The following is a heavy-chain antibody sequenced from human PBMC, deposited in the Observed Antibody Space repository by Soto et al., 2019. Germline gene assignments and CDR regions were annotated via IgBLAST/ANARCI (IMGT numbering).Heavy chain of an antibody. V-gene: IGHV3-7*03. Sequence: PGGSLRLSCAASGFTFSSYWMSWVRQAPGKGLEWVANIKQDGSEKYYVDSVKGRFTISRDNAKNSLYLQMNSLRAEDTAVYYCARDHGTYYDFWSGSAPRWFDPWGQGTLVTVSS. J-gene: IGHJ5*02. CDR2: IKQDGSEK. CDR3: ARDHGTYYDFWSGSAPRWFDP. D-gene: IGHD3-3*01. CDR1: GFTFSSYW.